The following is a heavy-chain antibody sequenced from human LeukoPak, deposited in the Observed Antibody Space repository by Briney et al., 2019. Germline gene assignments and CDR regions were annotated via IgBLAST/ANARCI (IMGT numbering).Heavy chain of an antibody. CDR2: IRYDGSNK. J-gene: IGHJ4*02. Sequence: PGGSLRLSCAASGFTFSSYGMHWVRQAPGKGLEWVAFIRYDGSNKYFADSVKGRFTISRDNSKNTLYLQMNSLRAEDTAVYYCASRDLSTSCYDYWGQGTLVTVSS. CDR1: GFTFSSYG. D-gene: IGHD2-2*01. V-gene: IGHV3-30*02. CDR3: ASRDLSTSCYDY.